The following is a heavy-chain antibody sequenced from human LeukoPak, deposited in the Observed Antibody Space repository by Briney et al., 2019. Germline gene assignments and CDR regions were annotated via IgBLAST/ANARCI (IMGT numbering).Heavy chain of an antibody. J-gene: IGHJ4*02. CDR2: IIPIFGTA. CDR1: GGTFSSYA. V-gene: IGHV1-69*06. D-gene: IGHD6-13*01. CDR3: QTYSSRDKDS. Sequence: SVKVSCKASGGTFSSYAISWVRQAPGQGLEWMGRIIPIFGTANHAQKFQGRVTITADKSTSTAYMELSSLRSEDTAVYYCQTYSSRDKDSWGQGTLVTVSS.